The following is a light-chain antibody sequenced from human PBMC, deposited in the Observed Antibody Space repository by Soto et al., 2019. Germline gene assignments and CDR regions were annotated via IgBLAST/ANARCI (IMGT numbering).Light chain of an antibody. Sequence: QSVLTQPASVSGSPGQSITISCTGASSDVGYYNYVSWYQQRPGKAPKLMIYEVSNRPSGVSNRFSGSKSGNTASLTISGLQAEDEADHYCSSYKSSSTYVFGTGTNVTVL. CDR2: EVS. CDR1: SSDVGYYNY. J-gene: IGLJ1*01. V-gene: IGLV2-14*01. CDR3: SSYKSSSTYV.